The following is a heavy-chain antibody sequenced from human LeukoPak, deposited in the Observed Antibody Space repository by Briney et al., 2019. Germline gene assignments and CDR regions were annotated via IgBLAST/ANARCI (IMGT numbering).Heavy chain of an antibody. Sequence: SVKVSCKASGYTFTGYYMHWVRQAPGPGLEWMGWTNPNSGGTNYAQKFQGRVTMTRDTSISTAYMELSRLRSDDTAVYYCARVYYYGSGPNYNWFDPWGQGTLVTVSS. D-gene: IGHD3-10*01. CDR1: GYTFTGYY. CDR3: ARVYYYGSGPNYNWFDP. CDR2: TNPNSGGT. V-gene: IGHV1-2*02. J-gene: IGHJ5*02.